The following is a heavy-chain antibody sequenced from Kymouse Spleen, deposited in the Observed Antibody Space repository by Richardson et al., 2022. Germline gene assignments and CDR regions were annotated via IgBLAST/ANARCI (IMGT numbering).Heavy chain of an antibody. V-gene: IGHV4-4*02. Sequence: QVQLQESGPGLVKPSGTLSLTCAVSGGSISSSNWWSWVRQPPGKGLEWIGEIYHSGSTNYNPSLKSRVTISVDKSKNQFSLKLSSVTAADTAVYYCARRYYYGSGSSPYYYGMDVWGQGTTVTVSS. D-gene: IGHD3-10*01. J-gene: IGHJ6*02. CDR3: ARRYYYGSGSSPYYYGMDV. CDR1: GGSISSSNW. CDR2: IYHSGST.